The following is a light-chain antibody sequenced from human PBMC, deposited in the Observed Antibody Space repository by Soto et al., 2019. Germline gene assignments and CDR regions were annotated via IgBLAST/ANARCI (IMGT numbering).Light chain of an antibody. J-gene: IGKJ1*01. Sequence: DIQMTQSPSTLAASVGDRVTITCRASQSFTKWLAWYQQKPGKAPQLLIYEASRLKSGVPSRFSGSESGTEFTLTISSLQPDEVATYYCPNYVSVSSTTFGQGTKVDIK. CDR3: PNYVSVSSTT. V-gene: IGKV1-5*03. CDR1: QSFTKW. CDR2: EAS.